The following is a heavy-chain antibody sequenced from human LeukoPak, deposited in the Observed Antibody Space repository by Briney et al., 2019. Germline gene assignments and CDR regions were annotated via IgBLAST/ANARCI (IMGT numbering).Heavy chain of an antibody. V-gene: IGHV4-34*01. CDR1: GGSFSGYD. Sequence: SETLSLTCVVYGGSFSGYDWSWIRQSPGKGLEWIGDVNYSGSTRYNPSLESRVTISVDTSKSQFSLKLSSVTAADTSVYYCARGREVTRDFDYWGQGTLVSVSS. D-gene: IGHD4-23*01. J-gene: IGHJ4*02. CDR2: VNYSGST. CDR3: ARGREVTRDFDY.